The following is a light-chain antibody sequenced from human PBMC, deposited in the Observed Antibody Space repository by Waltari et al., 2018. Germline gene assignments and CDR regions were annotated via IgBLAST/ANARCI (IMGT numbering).Light chain of an antibody. CDR3: SSYTSSAWV. CDR2: EVS. V-gene: IGLV2-14*01. J-gene: IGLJ3*02. CDR1: SSDVGGYNY. Sequence: QSALTHPASVSGSPGQSITISCTGTSSDVGGYNYVSWYQQHPGKAPKLMIFEVSNRPSGVSTRFSGSKSGNTASLTISGLQAEDEADYYCSSYTSSAWVFGGGTKLTVL.